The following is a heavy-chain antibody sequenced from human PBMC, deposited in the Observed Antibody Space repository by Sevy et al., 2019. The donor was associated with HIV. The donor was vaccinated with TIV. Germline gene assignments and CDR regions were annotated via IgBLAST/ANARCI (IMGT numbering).Heavy chain of an antibody. CDR1: GGTFSSYA. D-gene: IGHD2-21*02. V-gene: IGHV1-69*13. CDR2: IIPIFGTA. CDR3: AREYCGGDCYFDY. Sequence: VKVSCKASGGTFSSYAISWVRQAPGQGLEWMGGIIPIFGTANYAQKFQGRVTITADESTSTAYMELSSLRSEDTAVHYCAREYCGGDCYFDYWGQGTLVTVSS. J-gene: IGHJ4*02.